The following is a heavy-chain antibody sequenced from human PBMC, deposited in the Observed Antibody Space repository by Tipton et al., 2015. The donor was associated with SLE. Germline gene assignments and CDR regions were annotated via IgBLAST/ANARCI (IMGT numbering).Heavy chain of an antibody. CDR1: GFTFSNYA. J-gene: IGHJ2*01. Sequence: SLRLSCAASGFTFSNYAMSWVRQAPGKGLEWVSLISGSGGTTYYADSVKGRFTVSRDNSKNSLYLQMSSLRAEDTAVYYCANSFGDYKSYWFLDVWGRGTLVSVSS. V-gene: IGHV3-23*01. CDR3: ANSFGDYKSYWFLDV. CDR2: ISGSGGTT. D-gene: IGHD4-17*01.